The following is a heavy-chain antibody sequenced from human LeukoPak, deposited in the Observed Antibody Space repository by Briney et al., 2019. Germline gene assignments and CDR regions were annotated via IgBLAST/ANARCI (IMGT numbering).Heavy chain of an antibody. Sequence: KSSETLSLTCTVSGGSISSGYYWGWIRQPPGKGLEWIGSIYHSGSTYYNPSLKSRVTISVDTSKNQFPLKLSSVTAADTAVYYCARIPPSDYWGQGTLVTVSS. CDR1: GGSISSGYY. D-gene: IGHD2-2*02. J-gene: IGHJ4*02. V-gene: IGHV4-38-2*02. CDR3: ARIPPSDY. CDR2: IYHSGST.